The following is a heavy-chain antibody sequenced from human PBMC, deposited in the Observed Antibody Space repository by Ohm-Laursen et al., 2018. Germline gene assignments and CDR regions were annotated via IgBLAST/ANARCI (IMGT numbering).Heavy chain of an antibody. CDR2: ISSDGSDK. J-gene: IGHJ4*02. Sequence: SLRLSCSASGFFFSTCGIHWVRQAPGKGLEWVAVISSDGSDKYYADSVKGRFTISRDNSKNTLYLQMNSLRDEDTAVYYCAKDRSPTVTIDYWGQGTMVTVSS. V-gene: IGHV3-30*18. D-gene: IGHD4-17*01. CDR3: AKDRSPTVTIDY. CDR1: GFFFSTCG.